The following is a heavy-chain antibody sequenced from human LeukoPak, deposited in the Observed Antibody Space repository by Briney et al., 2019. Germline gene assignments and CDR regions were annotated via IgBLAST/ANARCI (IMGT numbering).Heavy chain of an antibody. D-gene: IGHD4-11*01. Sequence: GGSLRLSCAASGFTFSSYGMSWVRQAPGKGLEWVSAISGSGGSTYYADSVKGRFTISRDNAKNSLYLQMRSLRAEDTAVYYCARDRNNYGFDYWGQGTLVTVSS. J-gene: IGHJ4*02. CDR3: ARDRNNYGFDY. V-gene: IGHV3-23*01. CDR1: GFTFSSYG. CDR2: ISGSGGST.